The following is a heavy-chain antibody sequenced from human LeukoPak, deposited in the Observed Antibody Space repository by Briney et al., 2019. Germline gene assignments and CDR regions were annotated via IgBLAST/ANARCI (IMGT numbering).Heavy chain of an antibody. CDR2: ISANSGNK. D-gene: IGHD2-15*01. CDR1: GYTFSSFG. Sequence: GASVRVSCKPSGYTFSSFGFNWVRQAPGQGLEWLGWISANSGNKNYAQWLQGRVTLTSDTSTNTAYMDLRSLRSDDTAVYYCARGGLLMGLDFWGQGSLVTVSS. CDR3: ARGGLLMGLDF. V-gene: IGHV1-18*01. J-gene: IGHJ4*02.